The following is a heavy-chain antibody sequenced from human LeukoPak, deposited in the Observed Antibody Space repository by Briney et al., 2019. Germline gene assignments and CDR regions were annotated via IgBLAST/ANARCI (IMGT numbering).Heavy chain of an antibody. CDR2: ISSSSSYI. CDR3: ASFYDSSGYYSRTFDY. Sequence: PGGSLRLSCAASGFTFSSYSMNWVRQAPGKGLEWVSSISSSSSYIYYADSVKGRFTISRDNAKNSLYLQMNSLRAEDTAVYYCASFYDSSGYYSRTFDYWGQGTLVTVSS. V-gene: IGHV3-21*01. J-gene: IGHJ4*02. CDR1: GFTFSSYS. D-gene: IGHD3-22*01.